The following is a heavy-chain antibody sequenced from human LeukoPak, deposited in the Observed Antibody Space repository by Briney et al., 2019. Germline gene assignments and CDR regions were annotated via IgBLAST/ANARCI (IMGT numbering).Heavy chain of an antibody. Sequence: SGTLSLTCTVSGGSISRYYCSWLRQPPGKGLEWIGYMYSSGSPYYNPSLKSRVTISVDSSKNQFSLKLISATAADTAVYYCARGHSDGWYPYIDYWGQGSLVTVSS. D-gene: IGHD6-19*01. CDR3: ARGHSDGWYPYIDY. V-gene: IGHV4-59*01. CDR2: MYSSGSP. CDR1: GGSISRYY. J-gene: IGHJ4*02.